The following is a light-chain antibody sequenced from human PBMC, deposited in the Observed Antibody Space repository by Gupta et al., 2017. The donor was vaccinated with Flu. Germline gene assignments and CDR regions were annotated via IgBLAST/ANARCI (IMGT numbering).Light chain of an antibody. V-gene: IGLV2-23*01. CDR3: CTYAGSRPYV. CDR2: EDT. J-gene: IGLJ1*01. Sequence: QSALTQPASVSGSPGQSITVSCTGTSSDVGSYNLVSWYQQYPGKAPKVIIYEDTKRPSGVSNRFSGSKSGNTASLTISGLQAEDEADYYCCTYAGSRPYVFGTGTKVSVL. CDR1: SSDVGSYNL.